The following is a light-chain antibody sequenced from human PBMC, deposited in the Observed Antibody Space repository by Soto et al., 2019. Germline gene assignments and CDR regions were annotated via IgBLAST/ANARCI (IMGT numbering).Light chain of an antibody. CDR2: WAS. J-gene: IGKJ3*01. CDR1: QSVLYSSNNKNY. Sequence: DIVMTQSPYSLAVSLGERATINCKSSQSVLYSSNNKNYLAWYQQKPGQPPKLLIYWASTRESGVPDRFSGSGSGTDFTLTISSLQAEDVAVYYCQQYYSTPFTFGPGTKADIK. V-gene: IGKV4-1*01. CDR3: QQYYSTPFT.